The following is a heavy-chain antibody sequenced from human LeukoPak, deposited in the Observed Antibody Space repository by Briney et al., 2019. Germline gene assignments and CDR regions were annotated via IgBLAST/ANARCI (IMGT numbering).Heavy chain of an antibody. D-gene: IGHD5-18*01. J-gene: IGHJ4*02. CDR3: ARLRQDTAMVTLDY. CDR2: MNPNSGST. V-gene: IGHV1-8*02. CDR1: GYTFTSYY. Sequence: ASVKVSCKASGYTFTSYYMHWVRQATGQGLEWMGWMNPNSGSTGYAQKFQGRVTMTRNISISTAYMELSSLRSEDTAVYYCARLRQDTAMVTLDYWGQGTLVTVSS.